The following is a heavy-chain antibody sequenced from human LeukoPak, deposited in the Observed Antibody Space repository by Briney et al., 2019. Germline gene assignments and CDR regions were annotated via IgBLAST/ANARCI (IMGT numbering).Heavy chain of an antibody. CDR3: ARDARGLPRFLFDY. Sequence: GGSLRLSCAASGFTFSSYAMHWVRQAPGKGLEWVAVISYDGSNKYYADSVKGRFTISRDNSKNTLYLQMNRLRAEDTAVYYCARDARGLPRFLFDYWGQGTLVTVSS. CDR1: GFTFSSYA. J-gene: IGHJ4*02. V-gene: IGHV3-30*01. CDR2: ISYDGSNK.